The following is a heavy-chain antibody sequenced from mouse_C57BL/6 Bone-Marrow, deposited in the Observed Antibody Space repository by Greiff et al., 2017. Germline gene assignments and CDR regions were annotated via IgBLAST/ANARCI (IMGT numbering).Heavy chain of an antibody. CDR1: GYTFTSYW. CDR3: ARGGWFAY. Sequence: VQLQQPGAELLKPGASVKLSCKASGYTFTSYWMQWVKQRPGQGLEWIGEIDPSDSYTNYNQKFKGKATLTVDTSSSTAYMQLSSLTSEDSAVYYCARGGWFAYWGQGTLVTVSA. J-gene: IGHJ3*01. CDR2: IDPSDSYT. V-gene: IGHV1-50*01.